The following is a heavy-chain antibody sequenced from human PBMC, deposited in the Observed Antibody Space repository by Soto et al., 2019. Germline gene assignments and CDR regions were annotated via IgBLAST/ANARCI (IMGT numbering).Heavy chain of an antibody. CDR1: GGSISDFY. V-gene: IGHV4-59*01. CDR2: MYYSGST. Sequence: QVQLQESGPGLVKPSETLCLTCTVSGGSISDFYWSWIRQPPGKALEWIGYGYMYYSGSTYYNPSLEGRVSISVDPSNNQFSLRLSSVTAADTAVYYCARGSLSTVTANAFDVWGPGAPVTVSS. CDR3: ARGSLSTVTANAFDV. D-gene: IGHD2-21*02. J-gene: IGHJ3*01.